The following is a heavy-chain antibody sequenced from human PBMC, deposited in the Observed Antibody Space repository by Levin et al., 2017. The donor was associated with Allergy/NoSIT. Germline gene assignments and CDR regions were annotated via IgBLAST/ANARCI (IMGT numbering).Heavy chain of an antibody. CDR3: ARARGGNWFDP. J-gene: IGHJ5*02. D-gene: IGHD3-16*01. CDR1: GYTFTDYY. CDR2: INPNNGGT. Sequence: ASVKVSCKASGYTFTDYYLSWVRQAPGQGLEWMGWINPNNGGTSYAQRFQGRVTITRDTSISTGYMELSRLRSDDTAVYYCARARGGNWFDPWGLGTLVTVSS. V-gene: IGHV1-2*02.